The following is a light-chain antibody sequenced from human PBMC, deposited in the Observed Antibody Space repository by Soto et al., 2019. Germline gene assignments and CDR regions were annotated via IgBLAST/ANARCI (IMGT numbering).Light chain of an antibody. CDR1: ASNIGSNT. CDR2: INS. Sequence: QPVLTQPPSASGTPGQRVTISCSGGASNIGSNTVNWYQQLPGTAPKLLIYINSQRPSGVPDRFCGSKSGTSASLAISGLQSEDEADYYCAAWDDSLNGRWVFGGGTKVTVL. CDR3: AAWDDSLNGRWV. J-gene: IGLJ3*02. V-gene: IGLV1-44*01.